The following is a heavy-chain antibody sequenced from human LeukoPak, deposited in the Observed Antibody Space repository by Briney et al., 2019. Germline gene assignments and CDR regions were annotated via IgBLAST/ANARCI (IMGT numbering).Heavy chain of an antibody. D-gene: IGHD3-3*01. CDR3: ARHVLSGYLNYWYFDL. CDR1: GGSISSSSHF. Sequence: SETLSLTCTVSGGSISSSSHFWDWIRQSPGKGLEWIGTIYYSGSTYYNPSLKSRVTISVDTSKNQFSLKLSSVTAADTAVYYCARHVLSGYLNYWYFDLWGRGTLVTVSS. J-gene: IGHJ2*01. V-gene: IGHV4-39*01. CDR2: IYYSGST.